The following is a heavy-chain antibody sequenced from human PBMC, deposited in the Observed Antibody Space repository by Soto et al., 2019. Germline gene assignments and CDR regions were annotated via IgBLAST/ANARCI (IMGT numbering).Heavy chain of an antibody. V-gene: IGHV4-30-2*01. J-gene: IGHJ5*02. CDR3: ARAKPRYPHITIFGSGSVAGWFDP. CDR1: GGSISSGGYS. D-gene: IGHD3-3*01. CDR2: IYHSGST. Sequence: QLQLQESGSGLVKPSQTLSLTCAVSGGSISSGGYSWSWIRQPPGKGLEWIGYIYHSGSTYYNPSLKSRVTISVDRSKNQFSLKLSSVTAADTAVYYCARAKPRYPHITIFGSGSVAGWFDPWGQGTLVTVSS.